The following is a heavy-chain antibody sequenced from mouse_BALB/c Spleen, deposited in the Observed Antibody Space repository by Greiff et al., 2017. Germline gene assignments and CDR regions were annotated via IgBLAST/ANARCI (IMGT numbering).Heavy chain of an antibody. CDR2: IRNKANGYTT. V-gene: IGHV7-3*02. CDR3: ARDHDDCDVAWFAY. CDR1: GFTFTDYY. J-gene: IGHJ3*01. Sequence: EVKLMESGGGLVQPGGSLRLSCATSGFTFTDYYMSWVRQPPGKALEWLGFIRNKANGYTTEYSASVKGRFTISRDNSQSILYLQMNTLRAEDSATKYCARDHDDCDVAWFAYWGQGTLVTVSA. D-gene: IGHD2-4*01.